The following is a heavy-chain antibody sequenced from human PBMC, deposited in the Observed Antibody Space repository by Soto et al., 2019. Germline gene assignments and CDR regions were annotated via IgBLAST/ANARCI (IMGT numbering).Heavy chain of an antibody. Sequence: QVQLVQSGAEVKKPGSSVKVSCKASGGTFSSYAIIWVRQAPGQGLEWMGGIIPIFGTANFAQKFQGRVTITADESTSTAYMELSSLRSEDTAVYYCTAGYSYTMGMDVWGQGTTVTVSS. D-gene: IGHD5-18*01. V-gene: IGHV1-69*01. CDR2: IIPIFGTA. J-gene: IGHJ6*02. CDR1: GGTFSSYA. CDR3: TAGYSYTMGMDV.